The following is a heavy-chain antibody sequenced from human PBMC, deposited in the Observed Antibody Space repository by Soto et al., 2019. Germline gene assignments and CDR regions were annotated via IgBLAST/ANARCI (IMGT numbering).Heavy chain of an antibody. D-gene: IGHD6-13*01. Sequence: ASVKVSCKASGYTFTGYYMHWVRQAPGQGLEWMGWINPNSGGTNYAQKFQGWVTMTRDTSISTAYMELSRLRSDDTAVYYCARDRGIAAAGTLHDAFDIWGQGTMVTVSS. CDR2: INPNSGGT. V-gene: IGHV1-2*04. J-gene: IGHJ3*02. CDR3: ARDRGIAAAGTLHDAFDI. CDR1: GYTFTGYY.